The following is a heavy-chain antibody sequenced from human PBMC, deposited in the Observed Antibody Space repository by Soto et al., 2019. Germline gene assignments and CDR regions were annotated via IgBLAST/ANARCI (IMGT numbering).Heavy chain of an antibody. Sequence: QVQLQESGPGLVKPSETLSLTCTVSGGSVSTGSYYWSWIRQPPGKGLEWIGYIYYSGSTNYNPSLQSRVTISVDTSKNQFSLKLSSVTAAETAVYYCARDRAYTTGTSPSRYYYYGMDVWGQGTTVTVSS. D-gene: IGHD1-1*01. J-gene: IGHJ6*02. CDR2: IYYSGST. CDR1: GGSVSTGSYY. V-gene: IGHV4-61*01. CDR3: ARDRAYTTGTSPSRYYYYGMDV.